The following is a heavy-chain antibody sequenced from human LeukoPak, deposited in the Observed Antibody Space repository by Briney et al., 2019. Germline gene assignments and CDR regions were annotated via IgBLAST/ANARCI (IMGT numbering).Heavy chain of an antibody. J-gene: IGHJ4*02. CDR1: GFTFSSYG. CDR2: IRYDGSNK. V-gene: IGHV3-30*02. CDR3: AKDHPVYYFDY. Sequence: GGSLRLSCAASGFTFSSYGMHWVRQAPGKGLEWVAFIRYDGSNKYYADSVKGRFTISRDNSKNTLYLQMNGLRAEDTAVYYCAKDHPVYYFDYWGQGTLVTVSS.